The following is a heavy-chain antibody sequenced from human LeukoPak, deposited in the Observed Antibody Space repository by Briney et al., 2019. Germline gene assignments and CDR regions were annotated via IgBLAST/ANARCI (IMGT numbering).Heavy chain of an antibody. CDR2: ITWSGSTI. Sequence: PGGSLRLSCAASGFTFSSYAMSWVRQAPGKGLEWISHITWSGSTIYYAASVKGRFTISRDNAKNSLYLQMNSLRAEDTAVYYCARIWDGYSGSDYWGQGTLVTVSS. J-gene: IGHJ4*02. V-gene: IGHV3-48*01. D-gene: IGHD1-26*01. CDR3: ARIWDGYSGSDY. CDR1: GFTFSSYA.